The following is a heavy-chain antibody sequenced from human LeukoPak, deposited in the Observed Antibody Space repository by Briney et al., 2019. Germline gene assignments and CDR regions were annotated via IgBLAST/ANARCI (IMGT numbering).Heavy chain of an antibody. CDR3: ARDRVGAMGTSFDY. D-gene: IGHD1-26*01. CDR2: IYYSGST. V-gene: IGHV4-59*01. Sequence: SETLSLTCTVSGGSISLYYWSWIRQSPGKGLEWIGYIYYSGSTHYNPSLKSRVTISVDTSKNQFSLRLSSVTAADTAVYYCARDRVGAMGTSFDYWGQGTLVTVSS. CDR1: GGSISLYY. J-gene: IGHJ4*02.